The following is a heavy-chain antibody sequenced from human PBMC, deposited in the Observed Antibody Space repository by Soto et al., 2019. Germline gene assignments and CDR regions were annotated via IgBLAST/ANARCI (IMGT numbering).Heavy chain of an antibody. V-gene: IGHV4-39*01. J-gene: IGHJ4*02. Sequence: QMRLQESGPGLVKPSETLSLTCNVFGGSISSSRYYWGWVRQPPGKGLEWIGSFYSGGNTYYNASLKSRVSISVDTSKKKFSLNLTSVPAADTAMYFCTRHTGSGSHFHYWGQGTLVTVSS. D-gene: IGHD3-10*01. CDR1: GGSISSSRYY. CDR3: TRHTGSGSHFHY. CDR2: FYSGGNT.